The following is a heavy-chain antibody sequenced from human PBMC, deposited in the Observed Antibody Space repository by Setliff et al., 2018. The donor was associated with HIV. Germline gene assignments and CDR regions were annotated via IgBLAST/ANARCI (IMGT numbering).Heavy chain of an antibody. CDR2: IDPKSDGT. J-gene: IGHJ4*02. V-gene: IGHV1-2*04. CDR1: GYSFTDYY. D-gene: IGHD3-22*01. Sequence: ASVKVSCKASGYSFTDYYIHWVRQAPGQGLEWMGWIDPKSDGTNYAQKFQGWITMTRDTSISTAYMELSRLRSDDTAVYYCARDYYDSSGYIFFPGLPDYWGQGTLVTVSS. CDR3: ARDYYDSSGYIFFPGLPDY.